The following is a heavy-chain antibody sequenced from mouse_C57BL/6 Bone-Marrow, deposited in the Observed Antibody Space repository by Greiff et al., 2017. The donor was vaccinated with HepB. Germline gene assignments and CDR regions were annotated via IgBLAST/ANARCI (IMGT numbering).Heavy chain of an antibody. CDR1: GFTFSSYA. CDR2: ISDGGSYT. CDR3: ARDPGGSDY. Sequence: EVQLVESGGGLVKPGGSLKLSCAASGFTFSSYAMSWVRQTPEKRLEWVATISDGGSYTYYPDNVKGRFTISRDNAKNNLYLQMSHLKSEDAAMYYCARDPGGSDYWGQGTTLTVSS. D-gene: IGHD1-1*02. J-gene: IGHJ2*01. V-gene: IGHV5-4*01.